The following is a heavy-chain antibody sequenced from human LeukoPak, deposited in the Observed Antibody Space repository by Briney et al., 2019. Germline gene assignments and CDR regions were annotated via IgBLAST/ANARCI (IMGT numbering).Heavy chain of an antibody. CDR1: GGSISSYY. D-gene: IGHD2-2*01. CDR3: ARALVVPAAIKTPGGWFDP. J-gene: IGHJ5*02. CDR2: IYYSGST. V-gene: IGHV4-59*01. Sequence: SETLSLTCTVSGGSISSYYRSWIRQPPGKGLEWIGYIYYSGSTNYNPSLKSRVTISVDTSKNQFSLKLSSVTAADTAVYYCARALVVPAAIKTPGGWFDPWGQGTLVTVSS.